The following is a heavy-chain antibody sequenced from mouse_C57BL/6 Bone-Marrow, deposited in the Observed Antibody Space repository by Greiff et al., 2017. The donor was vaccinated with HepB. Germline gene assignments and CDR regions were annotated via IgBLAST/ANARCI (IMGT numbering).Heavy chain of an antibody. J-gene: IGHJ4*01. Sequence: VQLQQSGPGLVQPSQSLSITCTVSGFSLTSYGVHWVRQSPGKGLEWLGVIWSGGSTDYNAAFISRLSISKDNSKSQVFFKMNSLQADDTAIYYCARGGLYYYGSSPYYYAMDYWGQGTSVTVSS. CDR1: GFSLTSYG. CDR2: IWSGGST. CDR3: ARGGLYYYGSSPYYYAMDY. D-gene: IGHD1-1*01. V-gene: IGHV2-2*01.